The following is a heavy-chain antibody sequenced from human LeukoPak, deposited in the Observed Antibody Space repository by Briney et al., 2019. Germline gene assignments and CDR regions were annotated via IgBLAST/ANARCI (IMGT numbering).Heavy chain of an antibody. Sequence: GASVKVSCKASGYTFTSYAMHWVRRAPGQRLEWMGWINAGNGNTKYSQKFQGRVTITRDTSASTAYMELSSLRSDDTAVYYCARADSSGPNGWFDPWGQGTLVTVSS. CDR3: ARADSSGPNGWFDP. J-gene: IGHJ5*02. D-gene: IGHD6-19*01. CDR2: INAGNGNT. V-gene: IGHV1-3*01. CDR1: GYTFTSYA.